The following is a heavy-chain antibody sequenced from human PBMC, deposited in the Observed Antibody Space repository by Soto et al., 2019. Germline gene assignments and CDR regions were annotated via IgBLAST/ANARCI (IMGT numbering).Heavy chain of an antibody. D-gene: IGHD3-3*01. V-gene: IGHV3-23*01. Sequence: GGSLRLSCAASGFTFSSYAMSWVRQAPGKGLEWVSAISGSGGSTYYADSVKGRFTISRDNSKNTLYLQMNSLRAEDTAVYYCAKDRTLLYYDFWSGSDYWGQGTLVTVSS. CDR2: ISGSGGST. J-gene: IGHJ4*02. CDR3: AKDRTLLYYDFWSGSDY. CDR1: GFTFSSYA.